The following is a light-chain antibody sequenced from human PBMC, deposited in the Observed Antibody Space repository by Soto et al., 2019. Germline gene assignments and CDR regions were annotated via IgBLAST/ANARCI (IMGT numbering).Light chain of an antibody. Sequence: QAVVTQSSASSASLGSSVRLTCTLSSGHSSYIIAWHQQQPGKGPRYLMKLEGSGTYNKGSGVTDRCSGSSSGADRYHTISNLRLEDEADYNCEPWDSNRKVFGGGTKLTVL. J-gene: IGLJ2*01. CDR2: LEGSGTY. CDR3: EPWDSNRKV. CDR1: SGHSSYI. V-gene: IGLV4-60*01.